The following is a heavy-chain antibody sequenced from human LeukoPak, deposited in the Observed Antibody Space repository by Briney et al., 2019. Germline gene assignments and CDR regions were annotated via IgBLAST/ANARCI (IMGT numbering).Heavy chain of an antibody. D-gene: IGHD1-26*01. Sequence: NPSQTLSLTCAVSGGSISRGGYSWSWIRQPPGKGLEWIGYFYYTGSTSYNPSLESRVTMSLDASKNQFSLELNSVTPADTAVYYCARGGNYWPQRWFDPWGRGTLVSVSS. J-gene: IGHJ5*02. CDR1: GGSISRGGYS. V-gene: IGHV4-30-4*07. CDR2: FYYTGST. CDR3: ARGGNYWPQRWFDP.